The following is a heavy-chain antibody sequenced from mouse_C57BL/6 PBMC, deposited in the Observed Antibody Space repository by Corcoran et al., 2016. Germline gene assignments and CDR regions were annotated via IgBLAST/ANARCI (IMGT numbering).Heavy chain of an antibody. V-gene: IGHV1-19*01. J-gene: IGHJ2*01. CDR1: GYTFTDYY. Sequence: EVQLQQSGPVLVKPGASVKMSCKAYGYTFTDYYMNWVKQSHGKSLEWIGVINPYNGGTSYNQKFKGKATLTVDKSSSTAYMELNSLTSEDSAVYYCARNDYGRDYFDYWGQGTTLTVSS. CDR3: ARNDYGRDYFDY. CDR2: INPYNGGT. D-gene: IGHD1-2*01.